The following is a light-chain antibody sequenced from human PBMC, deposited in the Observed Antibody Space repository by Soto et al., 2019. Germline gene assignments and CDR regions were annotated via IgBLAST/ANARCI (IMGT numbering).Light chain of an antibody. CDR2: GNS. CDR3: QSYDSSLSAL. J-gene: IGLJ2*01. Sequence: QSVLPQPPSVSGAPGQRVTISCTGSSSNIGAGYDVHWYQQLPGTAPKLLIYGNSNRPSGVPDRFSGSKSGTSASLAITGLRAEDEADYYCQSYDSSLSALFGGGTKLTVL. V-gene: IGLV1-40*01. CDR1: SSNIGAGYD.